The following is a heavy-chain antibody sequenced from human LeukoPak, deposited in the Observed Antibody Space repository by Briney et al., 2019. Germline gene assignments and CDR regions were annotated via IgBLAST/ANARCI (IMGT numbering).Heavy chain of an antibody. D-gene: IGHD6-13*01. CDR2: IYPDDSDT. CDR3: ARSRAAAAFYGFAF. Sequence: GESLKISCQGSGYSFTSYWIAWVRQMPGKGLEWMGSIYPDDSDTRYSPSFLGQVTISVDKSISTSYLQWRSLKASDTAMYYCARSRAAAAFYGFAFWGQGTMVTASS. J-gene: IGHJ3*01. CDR1: GYSFTSYW. V-gene: IGHV5-51*01.